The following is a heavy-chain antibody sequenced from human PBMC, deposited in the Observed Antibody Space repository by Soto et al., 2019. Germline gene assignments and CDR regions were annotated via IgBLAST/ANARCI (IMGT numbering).Heavy chain of an antibody. CDR1: GFTFSNYA. Sequence: QPGGSLRLSCAASGFTFSNYAMNWVRQAPGKGLEWVSTISGSSDTTYYADSVKGRFTISRDNSKNTLYLQMNSLRAEDTAVYYCASKLTYGASSDYWGQGTLVTVSS. J-gene: IGHJ4*02. V-gene: IGHV3-23*01. CDR3: ASKLTYGASSDY. D-gene: IGHD4-17*01. CDR2: ISGSSDTT.